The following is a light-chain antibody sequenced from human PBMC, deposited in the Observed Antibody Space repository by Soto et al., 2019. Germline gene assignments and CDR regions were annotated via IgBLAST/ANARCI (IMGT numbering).Light chain of an antibody. V-gene: IGKV3-20*01. J-gene: IGKJ2*01. CDR1: QSITSSY. Sequence: EIVLTQSPGTLSLSPGERATLSCRASQSITSSYSAWYQQKPGQAPRLLIYGASRRATDIPDRFSGSGSGTDFTLTISRLEPEDFAVYYCQLYDSPSYTFGQGTKVDIK. CDR2: GAS. CDR3: QLYDSPSYT.